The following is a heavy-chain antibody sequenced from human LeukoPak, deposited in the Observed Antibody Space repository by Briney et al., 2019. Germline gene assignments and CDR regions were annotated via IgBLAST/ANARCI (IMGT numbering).Heavy chain of an antibody. D-gene: IGHD6-19*01. CDR2: MFRTGST. Sequence: PSETLSLICTVSGGSISSYYWSWIRQPPGKGLEWIGYMFRTGSTNYNPSLKSRVTITPDTSKNQFSLRLTSVTAADTAVYYCAREGTYGWYNWFDPWGQGTLVTVSS. CDR1: GGSISSYY. V-gene: IGHV4-59*13. CDR3: AREGTYGWYNWFDP. J-gene: IGHJ5*02.